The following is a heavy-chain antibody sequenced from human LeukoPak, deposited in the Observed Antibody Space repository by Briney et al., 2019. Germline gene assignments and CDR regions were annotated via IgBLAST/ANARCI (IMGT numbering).Heavy chain of an antibody. D-gene: IGHD6-25*01. CDR1: GGPISNYY. CDR2: VYNSGIT. Sequence: PSETLSLTCTVSGGPISNYYWTWIRQSPGQGLEWIGYVYNSGITDYNPSLKSRLTISVDTSKNQFSLKLSSMTAADTTVYYCARSRGLAGAATVIDYCGQGTLVTVSS. CDR3: ARSRGLAGAATVIDY. V-gene: IGHV4-4*08. J-gene: IGHJ4*02.